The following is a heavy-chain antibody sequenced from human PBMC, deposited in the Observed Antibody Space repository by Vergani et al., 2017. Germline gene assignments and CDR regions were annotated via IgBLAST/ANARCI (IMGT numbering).Heavy chain of an antibody. Sequence: QVQLQESGPGLVKPSETLSLTCIVSGGSISSYYWSWIRQPPGKGLDWIGYICYTGSTNYNPSLKSRVTISVDTSKNQFSLKLSSVTAADTAVYYCAREVGSYYGSDWGQGTLVTVSS. CDR1: GGSISSYY. CDR3: AREVGSYYGSD. J-gene: IGHJ4*02. V-gene: IGHV4-59*13. CDR2: ICYTGST. D-gene: IGHD3-10*01.